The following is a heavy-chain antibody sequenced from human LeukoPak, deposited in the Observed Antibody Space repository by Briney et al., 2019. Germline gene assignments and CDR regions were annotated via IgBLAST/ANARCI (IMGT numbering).Heavy chain of an antibody. CDR3: ARGWATGLSI. V-gene: IGHV3-20*04. CDR1: GFTFSSYW. CDR2: INWNGGST. D-gene: IGHD5-12*01. J-gene: IGHJ3*02. Sequence: PGGSLRLSCAASGFTFSSYWMSWVRQAPGKGLEWVSGINWNGGSTGYADSVKGRFTISRDNAKNSLYLQMNSLRAEDTALYYCARGWATGLSIRGQGTMVTVSS.